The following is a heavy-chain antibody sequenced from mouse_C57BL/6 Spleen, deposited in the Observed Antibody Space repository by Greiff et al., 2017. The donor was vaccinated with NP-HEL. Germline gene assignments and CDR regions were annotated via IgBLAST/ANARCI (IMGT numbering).Heavy chain of an antibody. D-gene: IGHD6-5*01. CDR1: GYAFSSSW. CDR3: ARSYPRGYYYAMDY. CDR2: IYPGDGDT. V-gene: IGHV1-82*01. Sequence: QVQLQQSGPELVKPGASVKISCKASGYAFSSSWMNWVKQRPGKGLEWIGRIYPGDGDTNYNGKFKGEATLTADKSSSTAYMQLSSLTSEDSAVYFCARSYPRGYYYAMDYWGQGTSVTVSS. J-gene: IGHJ4*01.